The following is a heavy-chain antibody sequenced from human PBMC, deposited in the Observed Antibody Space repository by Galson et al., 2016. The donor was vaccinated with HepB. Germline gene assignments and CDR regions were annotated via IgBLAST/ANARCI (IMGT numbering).Heavy chain of an antibody. CDR2: IYRGGST. CDR1: GFTVSGCS. CDR3: AVIGDVSRD. D-gene: IGHD2-21*01. V-gene: IGHV3-66*01. Sequence: SLRLSCAASGFTVSGCSMIWVRQAPGKGLEWVSLIYRGGSTKYADSVKGRFTISRDNSKNTLYLQMSSLKVEDTAVYYCAVIGDVSRDWGQGILVTVSS. J-gene: IGHJ4*02.